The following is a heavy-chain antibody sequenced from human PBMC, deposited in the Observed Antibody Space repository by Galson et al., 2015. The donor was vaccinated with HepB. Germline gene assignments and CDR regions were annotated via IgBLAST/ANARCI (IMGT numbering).Heavy chain of an antibody. D-gene: IGHD3-10*01. Sequence: SLRLSCAASGFTFSSYAMHWVRQAPGKGLEWVAVISYDGSNKYYADSVKGRFTISRDNSKNTLYLQMNSLRAEDTAVYYCARDSVWFGESAPDYWGQGTLVTVSS. CDR1: GFTFSSYA. J-gene: IGHJ4*02. CDR3: ARDSVWFGESAPDY. V-gene: IGHV3-30-3*01. CDR2: ISYDGSNK.